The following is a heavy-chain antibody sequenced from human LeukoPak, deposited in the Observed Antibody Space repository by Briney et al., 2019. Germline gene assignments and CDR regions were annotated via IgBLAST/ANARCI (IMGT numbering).Heavy chain of an antibody. Sequence: PGGSLRLSCAASGFTVSTNYMSWVRRAPGKGLEWVSVIYSGGSTYYADSVKGRFTISRDNSKNTLYLQMNSLRAEDTAVYYCARGRGTYYFDYWGQGTLVTVSS. CDR1: GFTVSTNY. CDR2: IYSGGST. D-gene: IGHD3-10*01. J-gene: IGHJ4*02. CDR3: ARGRGTYYFDY. V-gene: IGHV3-53*01.